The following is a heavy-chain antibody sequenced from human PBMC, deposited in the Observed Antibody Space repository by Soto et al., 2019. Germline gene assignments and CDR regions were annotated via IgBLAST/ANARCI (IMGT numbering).Heavy chain of an antibody. D-gene: IGHD3-3*02. CDR2: ILHSGST. CDR1: GDSISSFNW. CDR3: ARGCSICVVGFDF. J-gene: IGHJ3*01. V-gene: IGHV4-4*02. Sequence: QVHLQESGPGLVKPSGTLSLTCAVSGDSISSFNWWSWVRQPPGQGPEWIGAILHSGSTTYNPSLKSRVTISLDKSMNQFSLKLTSVTSADTAVYYGARGCSICVVGFDFWGEGTRVTVSS.